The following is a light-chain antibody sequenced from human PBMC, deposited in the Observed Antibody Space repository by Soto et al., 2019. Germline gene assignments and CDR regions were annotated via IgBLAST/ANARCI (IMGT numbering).Light chain of an antibody. CDR3: AAWYESINAFV. CDR1: SSNIGSKT. CDR2: NNH. J-gene: IGLJ1*01. V-gene: IGLV1-44*01. Sequence: QSVLTQAPSASGTPGQRVTISCSGSSSNIGSKTVNWYQQLPGMAPNLLIFNNHQRPSGVPDRFSGAKSCGSASLAISGLQSADEADDYCAAWYESINAFVFGTGTKLTVL.